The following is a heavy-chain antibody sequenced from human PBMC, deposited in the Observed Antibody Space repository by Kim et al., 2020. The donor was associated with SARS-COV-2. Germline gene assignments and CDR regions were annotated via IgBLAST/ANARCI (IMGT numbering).Heavy chain of an antibody. D-gene: IGHD2-8*02. CDR2: IWYDGSNK. Sequence: GGSLRLSCAASGFPFSSYGMHWVRQAPGKGLEWVAVIWYDGSNKYYVDSVKGRFTISRDNSKNMVNLQMNSLRAEDTAVYYCAKEGPFCTGDGCHRPSDYWGQGTLVTVSS. V-gene: IGHV3-33*06. CDR3: AKEGPFCTGDGCHRPSDY. CDR1: GFPFSSYG. J-gene: IGHJ4*02.